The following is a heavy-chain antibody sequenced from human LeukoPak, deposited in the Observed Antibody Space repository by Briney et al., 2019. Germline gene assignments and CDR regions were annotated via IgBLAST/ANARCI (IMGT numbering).Heavy chain of an antibody. CDR2: INPNSGGT. CDR3: ARGRYYDSSGYYLNWFDP. Sequence: GASVKVSYKASGYTFTGYYMHWVRQAPGQGLEWMGWINPNSGGTNYAQKFQGRVTMTRDTSISTAYMELSRLRSDDTAVYYCARGRYYDSSGYYLNWFDPWGQGTLVTVSS. CDR1: GYTFTGYY. J-gene: IGHJ5*02. V-gene: IGHV1-2*02. D-gene: IGHD3-22*01.